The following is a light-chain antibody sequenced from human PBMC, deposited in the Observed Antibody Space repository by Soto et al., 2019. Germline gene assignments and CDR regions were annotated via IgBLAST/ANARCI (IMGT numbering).Light chain of an antibody. CDR2: DAS. J-gene: IGKJ3*01. V-gene: IGKV1-12*02. CDR3: QQAYGLPFT. CDR1: QDIGAW. Sequence: DIQMTQSPSSLSASVGDRVTITCRASQDIGAWLAWFQQKQGKAPKLLIYDASNLQSGVPPRFSGSGSGTDFTLTISTLQPEDFATYYCQQAYGLPFTFGPGTKVDIK.